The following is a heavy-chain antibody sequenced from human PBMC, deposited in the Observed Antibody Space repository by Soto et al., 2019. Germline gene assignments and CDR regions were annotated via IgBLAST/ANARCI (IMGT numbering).Heavy chain of an antibody. J-gene: IGHJ6*02. CDR3: ARIRPSYCYDSRGPQDV. CDR1: GFSLSNARMG. Sequence: GPTLVNPTEPLTLPCTVSGFSLSNARMGVSWIRQPPGKPLEWHAHIFSNDEKSYSTSLKNRLTISKDTSKSRVVLTMTNMDPVDTATYYCARIRPSYCYDSRGPQDVWGQGTTVTVSS. CDR2: IFSNDEK. V-gene: IGHV2-26*01. D-gene: IGHD3-22*01.